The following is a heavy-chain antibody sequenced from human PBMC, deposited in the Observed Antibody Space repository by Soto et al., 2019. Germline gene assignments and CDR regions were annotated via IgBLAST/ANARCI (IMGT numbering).Heavy chain of an antibody. J-gene: IGHJ4*02. CDR1: GFSLSTRGVA. V-gene: IGHV2-5*02. Sequence: QITLKESGPTLVKPTQTLTLTCTFSGFSLSTRGVAVGWFRQPPGKALEWLALIYWDEDKWYSPSLKSRVTLRDGTPKNQVVLTMTNMYTVDTATSYCSHRPRGYAYYFDYWGQGTLVTVSS. CDR3: SHRPRGYAYYFDY. CDR2: IYWDEDK. D-gene: IGHD3-22*01.